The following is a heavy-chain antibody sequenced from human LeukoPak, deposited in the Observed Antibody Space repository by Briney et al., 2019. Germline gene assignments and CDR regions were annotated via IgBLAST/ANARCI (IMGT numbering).Heavy chain of an antibody. CDR1: GFNFHTYV. D-gene: IGHD3-16*01. CDR2: ITDSGGNT. J-gene: IGHJ4*02. V-gene: IGHV3-23*01. Sequence: GGSLRLSCAASGFNFHTYVMSWVRQAPGKGLEWVAGITDSGGNTYYADSVKGRFTISRDNSKNTLYLEMNSLRAEDTAVYYWSKPGRCSGGGRHYFDAWGQGTLVTVSS. CDR3: SKPGRCSGGGRHYFDA.